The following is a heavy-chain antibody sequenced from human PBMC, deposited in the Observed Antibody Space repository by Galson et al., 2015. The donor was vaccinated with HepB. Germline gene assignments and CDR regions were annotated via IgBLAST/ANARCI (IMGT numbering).Heavy chain of an antibody. J-gene: IGHJ4*02. V-gene: IGHV3-33*08. CDR3: TTDQNYYDSSGYHIAYFDY. D-gene: IGHD3-22*01. CDR2: IWYDGSNK. Sequence: SLRLSCAASGFSFSTHGMHWVRQAPGKGLEWVAVIWYDGSNKNYADSVRGRFTISRDNSKNTLYLQMNSLRAEDTAVYYCTTDQNYYDSSGYHIAYFDYWGQGTLVTVSS. CDR1: GFSFSTHG.